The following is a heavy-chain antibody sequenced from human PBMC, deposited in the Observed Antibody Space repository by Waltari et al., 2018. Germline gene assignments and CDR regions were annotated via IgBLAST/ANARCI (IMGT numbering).Heavy chain of an antibody. CDR2: IYYSGST. Sequence: QVQLQESGPGLVKPSETLSLTCTVSGASISSYYWSWIRQPPGKGLEWIGYIYYSGSTNYNPSLKSRVTISVDTSKNQFSLKLSSVTAADTAVYYCARGRRRNAFDIWGQGTMVTVSS. CDR3: ARGRRRNAFDI. V-gene: IGHV4-59*01. CDR1: GASISSYY. J-gene: IGHJ3*02.